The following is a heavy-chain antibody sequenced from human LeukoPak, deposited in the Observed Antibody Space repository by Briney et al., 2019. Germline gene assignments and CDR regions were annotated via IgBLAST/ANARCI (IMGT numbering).Heavy chain of an antibody. CDR3: ARDLIVGATYYYAMDV. Sequence: GGPLRLSCAASGFTFSSYSMNWVRQAPGKGLEWVSSISTSSTYIYYADSLKGRFTISRDNAKNSLYLQMNSLRADDTAVYYCARDLIVGATYYYAMDVWGKGTTVTVSS. J-gene: IGHJ6*04. CDR1: GFTFSSYS. V-gene: IGHV3-21*01. CDR2: ISTSSTYI. D-gene: IGHD3-10*01.